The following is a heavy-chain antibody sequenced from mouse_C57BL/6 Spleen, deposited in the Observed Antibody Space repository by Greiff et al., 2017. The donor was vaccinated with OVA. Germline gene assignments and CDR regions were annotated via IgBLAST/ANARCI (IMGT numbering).Heavy chain of an antibody. D-gene: IGHD4-1*01. CDR3: ARVGTRGYFDV. Sequence: EVHLVESGGGLVKPGGSLKLSCAASGFTFSSYAMSWVRQTPEKRLEWVATISDGGSYTYYPDNVKGRFTISRDNAKNNLYLQMSHLKSEDTAMYYCARVGTRGYFDVWGTGTTVTVSS. CDR2: ISDGGSYT. CDR1: GFTFSSYA. J-gene: IGHJ1*03. V-gene: IGHV5-4*01.